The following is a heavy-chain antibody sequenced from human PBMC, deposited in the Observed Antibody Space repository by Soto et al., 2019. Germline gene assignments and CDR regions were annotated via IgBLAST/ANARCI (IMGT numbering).Heavy chain of an antibody. D-gene: IGHD3-3*01. J-gene: IGHJ6*02. CDR1: GFTFSSYS. CDR3: ARDYYDFWRGFLNYGMDV. Sequence: GGSLRLSCAASGFTFSSYSMNWVRQAPGKGLEWVSYISSSSSTIYYADSVKGRFTISRDNAKNSLYLQMNSLRDEDTAVYYCARDYYDFWRGFLNYGMDVWGQGTTVTVSS. V-gene: IGHV3-48*02. CDR2: ISSSSSTI.